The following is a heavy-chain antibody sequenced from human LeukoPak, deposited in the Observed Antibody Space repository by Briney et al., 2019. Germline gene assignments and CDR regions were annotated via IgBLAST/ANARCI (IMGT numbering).Heavy chain of an antibody. D-gene: IGHD4-17*01. CDR1: GGSISSYY. Sequence: SETLSLTCTVSGGSISSYYWTWIRQPAGRGLEWIGRIYITESTNYNPSLKNRVNMSVDTSKNQFSLNPTSVTAADTAVYYCARTRGGDYAHFDYWGQGTLVTVSS. V-gene: IGHV4-4*07. CDR2: IYITEST. CDR3: ARTRGGDYAHFDY. J-gene: IGHJ4*02.